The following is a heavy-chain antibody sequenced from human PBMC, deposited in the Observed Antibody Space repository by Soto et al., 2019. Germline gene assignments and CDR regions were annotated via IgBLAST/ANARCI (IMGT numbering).Heavy chain of an antibody. V-gene: IGHV4-59*01. Sequence: SETLSLTCTVSGGSISSYYWSWIRQPPGKGLEWIGYIYYSGSTNYNPSLKSRVTISVDTSKNQFSLKLSSVTAADTAVYYCARGRGVYGDCFDYWGQGTLVTVSS. CDR2: IYYSGST. CDR1: GGSISSYY. D-gene: IGHD4-17*01. CDR3: ARGRGVYGDCFDY. J-gene: IGHJ4*02.